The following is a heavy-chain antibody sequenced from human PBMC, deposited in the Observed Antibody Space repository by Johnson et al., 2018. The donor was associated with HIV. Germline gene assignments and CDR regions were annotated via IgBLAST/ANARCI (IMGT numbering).Heavy chain of an antibody. V-gene: IGHV3-15*05. CDR2: IKSKTDGGTT. CDR1: GFTFSHAW. D-gene: IGHD6-19*01. Sequence: VQLVESGGGLVRPGGSLRLSCAASGFTFSHAWMTWVRQAPGKGLEWIGRIKSKTDGGTTEYAEPVKGRFTISRDDAKNTLYLQMNSLRAEDTALYYWARAAFPYSSGWYRPLDAFDMWGQGTKVTVSS. CDR3: ARAAFPYSSGWYRPLDAFDM. J-gene: IGHJ3*02.